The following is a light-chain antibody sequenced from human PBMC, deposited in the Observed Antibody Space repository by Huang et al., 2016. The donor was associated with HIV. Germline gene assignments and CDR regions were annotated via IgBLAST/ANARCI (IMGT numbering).Light chain of an antibody. CDR3: QQSYTTPWT. CDR1: QPISSH. J-gene: IGKJ1*01. CDR2: GAS. Sequence: DIQMTQSPSSLSASLGDRVTITCRASQPISSHLNWYQQKPGKAPKLLVYGASSLQSGAPSRFSGSGFGTDFTLTISSLQRDDFAVYYCQQSYTTPWTFGQGARVEI. V-gene: IGKV1-39*01.